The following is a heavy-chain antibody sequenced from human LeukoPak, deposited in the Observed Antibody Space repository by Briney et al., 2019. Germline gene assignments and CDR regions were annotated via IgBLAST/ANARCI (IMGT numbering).Heavy chain of an antibody. CDR3: ARASSGWFHD. CDR1: GFTFSSYW. Sequence: GGSLRLSCAASGFTFSSYWMSWVRQAPGKGLEWVANIKQDGSEKQYVDSLKGRDTISRDNAKNSLYLEMNSLRAEDTAVYYYARASSGWFHDWGQGTLVTVSS. D-gene: IGHD6-19*01. J-gene: IGHJ4*02. V-gene: IGHV3-7*01. CDR2: IKQDGSEK.